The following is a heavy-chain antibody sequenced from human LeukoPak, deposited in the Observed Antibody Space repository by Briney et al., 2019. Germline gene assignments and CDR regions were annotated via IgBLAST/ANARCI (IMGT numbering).Heavy chain of an antibody. CDR1: GFTFDIYS. D-gene: IGHD3-10*01. CDR2: ISNDGSNK. J-gene: IGHJ5*02. Sequence: QPGGSLRLSCAASGFTFDIYSMHWVRQAPGKGLEWVAIISNDGSNKYYADSVKGRFTISRDNSKNTLYLQMNSLRAEDTAVYYCARGIGMVRGVPEQTWGQGTLVTVSS. V-gene: IGHV3-30-3*01. CDR3: ARGIGMVRGVPEQT.